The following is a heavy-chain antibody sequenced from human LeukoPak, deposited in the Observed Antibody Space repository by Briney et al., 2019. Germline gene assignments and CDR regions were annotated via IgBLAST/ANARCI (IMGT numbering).Heavy chain of an antibody. CDR3: AREGSSSWSFDY. J-gene: IGHJ4*02. V-gene: IGHV3-74*01. CDR1: GFGISTYW. D-gene: IGHD6-13*01. CDR2: INSDGSST. Sequence: PGGSLRLSCAASGFGISTYWMHWVRQAPGKGLVWVSRINSDGSSTSYADSVKGRFTISRDNAKNTLYLQMNSLRAEDTAVYYCAREGSSSWSFDYWGQGTLVTVSS.